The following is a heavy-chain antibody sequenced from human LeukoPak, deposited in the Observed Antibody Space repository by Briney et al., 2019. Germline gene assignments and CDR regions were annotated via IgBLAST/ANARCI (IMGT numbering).Heavy chain of an antibody. CDR3: ARLGPYGSGTFDY. V-gene: IGHV3-21*01. CDR2: ISSSSSYI. Sequence: PGGSLRLSCAASGFTFSSYSMNWVRQAPGKGLEWVSSISSSSSYIYYADSVKGRFTISRDNAKNSLYRQMNSLRAEDTAVYYCARLGPYGSGTFDYWGQGTLVTVSS. J-gene: IGHJ4*02. D-gene: IGHD3-10*01. CDR1: GFTFSSYS.